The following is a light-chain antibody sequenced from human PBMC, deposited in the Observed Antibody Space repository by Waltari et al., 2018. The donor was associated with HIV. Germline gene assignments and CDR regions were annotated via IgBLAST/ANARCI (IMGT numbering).Light chain of an antibody. Sequence: IVWTQSPGNLSLSPGERATLSCRASRSVSSTYLAWHQQKPGQAPRLLISGAATRATGIPDRFSGSGSGTDFTLTISRLEPEDSALYYCQHYGNFGGGTKVEI. CDR3: QHYGN. CDR2: GAA. V-gene: IGKV3-20*01. J-gene: IGKJ4*01. CDR1: RSVSSTY.